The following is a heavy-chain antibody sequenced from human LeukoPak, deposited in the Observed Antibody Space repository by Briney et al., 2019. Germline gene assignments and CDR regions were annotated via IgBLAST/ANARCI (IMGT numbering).Heavy chain of an antibody. J-gene: IGHJ4*02. V-gene: IGHV3-23*01. CDR3: ARDSRWGYSGYDYVY. D-gene: IGHD5-12*01. Sequence: QTGGSLRLSCAASGFTFSNNAMSWVRQAPGKGLEWVSGIEGSGDATHYADSVKGRFTISRDTSKNTLYLQMNSLRAEDTAVYYCARDSRWGYSGYDYVYWGQGTLVTVSS. CDR2: IEGSGDAT. CDR1: GFTFSNNA.